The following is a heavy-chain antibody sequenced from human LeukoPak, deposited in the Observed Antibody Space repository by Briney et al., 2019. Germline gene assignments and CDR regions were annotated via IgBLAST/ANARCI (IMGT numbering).Heavy chain of an antibody. CDR3: ARGNSNGGSQYNWFDS. J-gene: IGHJ5*01. V-gene: IGHV3-7*03. CDR1: GFTFENYL. Sequence: GGSLRLSCAVSGFTFENYLLDWVRQAPGKGLEWVANIERDGSKQHYAHSVRGRFTISRDNVGNSVYLQMNSLGVEDTAVYYCARGNSNGGSQYNWFDSWGPGTLVSVCS. CDR2: IERDGSKQ. D-gene: IGHD3-22*01.